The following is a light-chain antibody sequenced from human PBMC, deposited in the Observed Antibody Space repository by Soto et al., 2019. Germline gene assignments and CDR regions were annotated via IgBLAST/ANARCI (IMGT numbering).Light chain of an antibody. CDR2: GAS. CDR3: QQYHDWWT. Sequence: EIVITQSPSTLSVSPGERVTLSCRASQTVRRNLAWYQQKPGQAPRLLIHGASTRVTGIPVRFSGSGSETEFTLTISRLQSEDFAVYYCQQYHDWWTFGQGTKVDIK. J-gene: IGKJ1*01. CDR1: QTVRRN. V-gene: IGKV3-15*01.